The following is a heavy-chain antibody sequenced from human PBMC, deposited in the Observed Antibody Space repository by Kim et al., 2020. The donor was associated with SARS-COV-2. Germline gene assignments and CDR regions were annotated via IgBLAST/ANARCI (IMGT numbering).Heavy chain of an antibody. D-gene: IGHD3-22*01. CDR2: IYYSGST. J-gene: IGHJ2*01. V-gene: IGHV4-59*01. CDR3: ARDINYYYDSSGYYYGFNWYFDL. Sequence: SETLSLTCTVSGGSISSYYWSWIRQPPGKGLEWIGYIYYSGSTKYNPSLKSRVTISVDTSKNQFSLKLSSVTAADTAVYYCARDINYYYDSSGYYYGFNWYFDLWGRGTLVTVSS. CDR1: GGSISSYY.